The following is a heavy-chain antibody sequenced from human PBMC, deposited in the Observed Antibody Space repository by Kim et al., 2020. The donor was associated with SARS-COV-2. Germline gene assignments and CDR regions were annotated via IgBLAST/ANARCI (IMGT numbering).Heavy chain of an antibody. Sequence: ASVKVSCKASGYTFAAYYIHWVRQAPGQGLEWMGWINPQSGGTKYAQNFQGRVTMTRDTSITTAYMELTRLTSDDTAVYYCARPVHNNPWSGPDYWGQAPWSPSPQ. D-gene: IGHD1-20*01. CDR3: ARPVHNNPWSGPDY. CDR1: GYTFAAYY. CDR2: INPQSGGT. V-gene: IGHV1-2*02. J-gene: IGHJ4*01.